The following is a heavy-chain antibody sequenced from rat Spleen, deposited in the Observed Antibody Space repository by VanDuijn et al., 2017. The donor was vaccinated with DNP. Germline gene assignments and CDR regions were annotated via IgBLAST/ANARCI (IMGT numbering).Heavy chain of an antibody. CDR1: GYSITSDY. CDR3: ARSSSILDYFNY. V-gene: IGHV3-1*01. CDR2: ISYSGST. D-gene: IGHD1-6*01. J-gene: IGHJ2*01. Sequence: VQLKESGPGLVKPSQSLSLTCSVTGYSITSDYWGWIRKFPGNKMEWIGHISYSGSTSYKPSLKSRISITRDTSKNQFFLQLKSVTTEDTATYYCARSSSILDYFNYWGQGVMVTVSS.